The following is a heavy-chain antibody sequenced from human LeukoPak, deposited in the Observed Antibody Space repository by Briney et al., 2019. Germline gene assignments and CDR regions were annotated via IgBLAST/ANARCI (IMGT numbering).Heavy chain of an antibody. J-gene: IGHJ4*02. V-gene: IGHV3-15*01. CDR3: AKSVPAANTIFGVVNHPVCFDY. CDR1: GFIFSSAW. Sequence: GGSLRLSCAASGFIFSSAWMTWVRQAPGKGLEWVGHIKNKTNGGTTDYAAPVKGRFIISRDDSKNTLYLQMNSLRAEDTAVYYCAKSVPAANTIFGVVNHPVCFDYWGQGTLVTVSS. D-gene: IGHD3-3*01. CDR2: IKNKTNGGTT.